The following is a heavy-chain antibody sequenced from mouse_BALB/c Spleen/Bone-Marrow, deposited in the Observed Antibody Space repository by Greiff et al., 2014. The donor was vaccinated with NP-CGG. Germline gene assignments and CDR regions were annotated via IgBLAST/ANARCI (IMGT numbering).Heavy chain of an antibody. CDR3: ARKVWYYAMDY. D-gene: IGHD2-10*02. CDR1: GYTFTSYV. J-gene: IGHJ4*01. Sequence: VQLQQSGPELVKPGASVKMSCKAPGYTFTSYVMHWVKQKPGQGLEWIGYINPYSDGTKYNEKFKGKATLTSDKSSSTAYMELSSLTSEDSAVYYCARKVWYYAMDYWGQGTSVTVSS. CDR2: INPYSDGT. V-gene: IGHV1-14*01.